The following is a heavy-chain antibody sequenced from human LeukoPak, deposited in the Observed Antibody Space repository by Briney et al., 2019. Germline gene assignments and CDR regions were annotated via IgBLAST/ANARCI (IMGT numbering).Heavy chain of an antibody. CDR3: ARSSGSAYDAFDI. J-gene: IGHJ3*02. CDR1: GFRFNTYW. D-gene: IGHD1-26*01. Sequence: GGSLRLSCAASGFRFNTYWMSWVRQAPGKGLEWVANIKQDGSEKYYVDSVKGRFTISRDNAKNSLYLQMNSLRAEDTAVYYCARSSGSAYDAFDIWGQGTMVTVSS. CDR2: IKQDGSEK. V-gene: IGHV3-7*01.